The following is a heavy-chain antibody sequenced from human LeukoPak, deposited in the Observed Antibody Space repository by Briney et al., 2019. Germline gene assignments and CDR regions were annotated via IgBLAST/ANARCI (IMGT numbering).Heavy chain of an antibody. CDR2: IYPGDSDT. CDR1: GSSFTSYW. J-gene: IGHJ4*02. CDR3: ARQADYNVLTGYHKGHLDY. Sequence: GVSLKISCKGSGSSFTSYWIGWVRQMPGKGLEWMGIIYPGDSDTRYSPSFQGQVTISADKSITTPYLQWSSLQASDTAMYYCARQADYNVLTGYHKGHLDYWGQGTLGTVS. V-gene: IGHV5-51*01. D-gene: IGHD3-9*01.